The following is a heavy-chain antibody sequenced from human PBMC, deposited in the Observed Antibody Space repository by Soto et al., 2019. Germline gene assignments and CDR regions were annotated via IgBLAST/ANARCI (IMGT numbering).Heavy chain of an antibody. V-gene: IGHV3-21*01. CDR2: ISSSSSYI. D-gene: IGHD2-2*01. CDR3: ARRAPLGYCSSTRCYSTDGVVY. CDR1: GFTFSSYS. Sequence: EVQLVESGGGLVKPGGSLRLSCAASGFTFSSYSMNWVRQAPGKGLEWVSSISSSSSYIYYADSVKGRFTIYIDNAKNSVYLQMNSMRAEETAVYYCARRAPLGYCSSTRCYSTDGVVYWGQGTLVTVSS. J-gene: IGHJ4*02.